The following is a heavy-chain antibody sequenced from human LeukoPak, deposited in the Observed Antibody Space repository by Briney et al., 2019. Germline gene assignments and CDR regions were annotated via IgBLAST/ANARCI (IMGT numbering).Heavy chain of an antibody. CDR3: ATIAAAGSGY. Sequence: ASVKVSCKASGYTFTSYYMHWVRQAPGQGLEWMGWINPNSGGTNYAQKFQGRVTMTRDTSISTAYMELSRLRSDDTAVYYCATIAAAGSGYWGQGTLVTVSS. J-gene: IGHJ4*02. CDR2: INPNSGGT. D-gene: IGHD6-13*01. CDR1: GYTFTSYY. V-gene: IGHV1-2*02.